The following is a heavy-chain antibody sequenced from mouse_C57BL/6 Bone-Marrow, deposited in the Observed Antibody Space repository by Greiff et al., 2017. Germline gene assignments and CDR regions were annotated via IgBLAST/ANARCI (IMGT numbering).Heavy chain of an antibody. V-gene: IGHV1-72*01. Sequence: VQLQQPGAELVKPGASVKLSCKASGYTFSSYWMHWVKQRPGRGLEWIGRIVPNSGGTKYNEKFKSKATLTVDKPSSTAYRQLSSLTSEDSAVYYCARGDGYPPFYFDYWGQGTTLTVSS. CDR3: ARGDGYPPFYFDY. D-gene: IGHD2-3*01. CDR2: IVPNSGGT. CDR1: GYTFSSYW. J-gene: IGHJ2*01.